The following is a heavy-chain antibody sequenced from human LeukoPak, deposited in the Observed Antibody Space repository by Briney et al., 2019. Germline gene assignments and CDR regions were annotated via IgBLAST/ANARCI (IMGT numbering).Heavy chain of an antibody. CDR1: GDSVSSTSAA. V-gene: IGHV6-1*01. D-gene: IGHD3-16*01. J-gene: IGHJ4*02. CDR2: AYYRSKWSI. Sequence: SHTLSLPCAISGDSVSSTSAAWNCLRPSPSRGLEWLGRAYYRSKWSIEYAPSVESRITINPDASKNQFSLQLVSVTPEDTAMYYCAGGFVGGGWHAYWGQGTLVTVSS. CDR3: AGGFVGGGWHAY.